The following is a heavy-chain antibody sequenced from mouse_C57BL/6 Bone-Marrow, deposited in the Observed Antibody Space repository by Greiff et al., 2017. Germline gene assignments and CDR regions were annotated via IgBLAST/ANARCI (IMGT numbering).Heavy chain of an antibody. CDR1: GYTFTSYW. Sequence: VQLQQPGAELVKPGASVKLSCKASGYTFTSYWMNWVKQRPGQGLEWIGMIHPNSGITNYNEKFKSKATLTVDQSSSTAYMQLCSLTSEDSSVYYCARGDWDYWGQGTTLTVSS. CDR2: IHPNSGIT. J-gene: IGHJ2*01. V-gene: IGHV1-64*01. CDR3: ARGDWDY. D-gene: IGHD3-3*01.